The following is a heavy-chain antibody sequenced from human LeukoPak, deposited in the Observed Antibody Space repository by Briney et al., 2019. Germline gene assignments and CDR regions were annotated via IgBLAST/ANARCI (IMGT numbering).Heavy chain of an antibody. CDR3: ARGSPLDSGGLLDAFDI. D-gene: IGHD3-22*01. CDR1: GGSFSGTTYY. J-gene: IGHJ3*02. CDR2: ILHTGNT. V-gene: IGHV4-30-2*01. Sequence: PSETLSLTCNVSGGSFSGTTYYGAWIRQPPGKGLEWIGYILHTGNTYYSPSLKSRVTISVDRSKNQFSLRLSSVTAADTAIYYCARGSPLDSGGLLDAFDIWGQGTMVTVSS.